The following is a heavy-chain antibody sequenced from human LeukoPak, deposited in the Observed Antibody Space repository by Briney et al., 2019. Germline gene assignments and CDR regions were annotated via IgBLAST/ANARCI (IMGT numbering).Heavy chain of an antibody. J-gene: IGHJ4*02. CDR3: ARQSSGFFASDY. Sequence: ASVKVSCKASGYTFTGYYMHWVRQAPGQGLEWMGWINPNSGGTNYAQNFQGRVTMTRDPSISTAYMELSRLRSDDTAVYSCARQSSGFFASDYWGQGTLVTVSS. D-gene: IGHD6-25*01. V-gene: IGHV1-2*02. CDR1: GYTFTGYY. CDR2: INPNSGGT.